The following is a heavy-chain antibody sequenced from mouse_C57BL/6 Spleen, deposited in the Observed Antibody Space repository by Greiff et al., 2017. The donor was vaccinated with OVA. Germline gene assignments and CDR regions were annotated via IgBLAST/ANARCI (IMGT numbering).Heavy chain of an antibody. D-gene: IGHD2-5*01. CDR3: ARRYYSNYAFDY. V-gene: IGHV1-26*01. CDR1: GYTFTDYY. J-gene: IGHJ2*01. Sequence: EVQLQQSGPELVKPGASVKISCKASGYTFTDYYMNWVKQSHGKSLEWIGDINPNNGGTSYNQKFKGKATLTVDKSSSTAYMELRSLTSEDSAVYYCARRYYSNYAFDYWGQGTTLTVSS. CDR2: INPNNGGT.